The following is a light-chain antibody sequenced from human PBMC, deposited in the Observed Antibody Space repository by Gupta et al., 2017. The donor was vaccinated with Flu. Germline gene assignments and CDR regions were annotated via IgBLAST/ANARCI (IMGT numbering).Light chain of an antibody. V-gene: IGLV2-11*01. CDR1: SSDVGGYNY. J-gene: IGLJ2*01. CDR2: DVS. CDR3: CSYAGSDTWV. Sequence: QSALPQPRSVSGSPGQSVTISCTGTSSDVGGYNYVAWDQQHPGKAPKLMIYDVSKRPAGVPDRFAGSKSGNKASLTISGLQAEEEADYYCCSYAGSDTWVFGGGTKLTVL.